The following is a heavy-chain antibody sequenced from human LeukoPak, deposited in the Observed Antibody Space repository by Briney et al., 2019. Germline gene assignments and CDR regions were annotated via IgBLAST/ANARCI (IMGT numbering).Heavy chain of an antibody. CDR3: ARPVGYYSYFDY. CDR2: ISYDGSNK. Sequence: GGSLRLSCAASGFTFSSYAMHWVRQAPGKGLEWVAVISYDGSNKYYADSVKGRLNTLYLQMNSLRAVDTAVYYCARPVGYYSYFDYWGQGTLVTVSS. V-gene: IGHV3-30-3*01. J-gene: IGHJ4*02. CDR1: GFTFSSYA. D-gene: IGHD3-22*01.